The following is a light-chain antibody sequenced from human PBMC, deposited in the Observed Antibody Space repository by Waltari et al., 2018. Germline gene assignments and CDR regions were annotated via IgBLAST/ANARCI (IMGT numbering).Light chain of an antibody. CDR3: QQRRDWPLT. V-gene: IGKV3-11*01. CDR1: HRFSRE. Sequence: EIVLTQSPATLSLSPGERASLSCRASHRFSRELAWYRQKPGQAPRLLIFDASIRATGTPARFSGSGSGTDFTLTISSLEPEDFAVYYCQQRRDWPLTFGGGTKVEIK. J-gene: IGKJ4*01. CDR2: DAS.